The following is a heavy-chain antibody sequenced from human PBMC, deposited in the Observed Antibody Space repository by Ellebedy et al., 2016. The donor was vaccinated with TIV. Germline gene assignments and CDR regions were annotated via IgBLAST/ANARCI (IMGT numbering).Heavy chain of an antibody. V-gene: IGHV1-46*01. D-gene: IGHD6-13*01. CDR2: INPSGGST. CDR1: GYTFTSYY. Sequence: AASVKVSCKASGYTFTSYYMHWVRQAPGQGLEWMGIINPSGGSTSYAQKFQGRVTMTRDTSTSTVYMELSSLRSEDTAVYSCARDRYSSSGRKRGSMDVWGQGTTVTVSS. J-gene: IGHJ6*02. CDR3: ARDRYSSSGRKRGSMDV.